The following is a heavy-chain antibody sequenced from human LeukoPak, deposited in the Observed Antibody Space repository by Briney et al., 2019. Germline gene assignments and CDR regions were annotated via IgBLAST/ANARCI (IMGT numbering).Heavy chain of an antibody. CDR2: IYYSGST. CDR1: GGSISSYY. CDR3: ARGRRDGYNKAPYFDY. V-gene: IGHV4-59*01. D-gene: IGHD5-24*01. J-gene: IGHJ4*02. Sequence: PSETLYLTCTVSGGSISSYYWGWIRQPPGKGLEWIGYIYYSGSTNYNPSLKSRVTISVDTSKNQFSLKLSSVTAADTAVYYCARGRRDGYNKAPYFDYWGQGTLVTVSS.